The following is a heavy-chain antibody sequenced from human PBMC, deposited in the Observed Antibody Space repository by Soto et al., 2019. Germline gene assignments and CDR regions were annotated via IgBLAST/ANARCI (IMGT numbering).Heavy chain of an antibody. CDR1: GYTFTSYG. V-gene: IGHV1-18*01. D-gene: IGHD2-2*01. CDR3: ARDFVVVPAAIRSMDV. J-gene: IGHJ6*03. CDR2: ISAYNGNT. Sequence: QVQLVQSGAEVKKPGASVKVSCKASGYTFTSYGISWVRQAPGQGLEWMGWISAYNGNTNYAQKLQGRVTMTTGTSTSTAYMELRSLRSDDTAVYYCARDFVVVPAAIRSMDVWGKGTTVTVSS.